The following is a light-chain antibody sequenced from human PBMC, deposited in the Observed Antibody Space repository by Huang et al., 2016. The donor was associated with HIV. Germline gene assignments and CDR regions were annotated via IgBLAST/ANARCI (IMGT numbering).Light chain of an antibody. J-gene: IGKJ3*01. CDR1: QNILYISNNKNY. V-gene: IGKV4-1*01. CDR3: QQYYSTPFT. Sequence: DIVMTQSPDSLAVSLGERATINCKSSQNILYISNNKNYLALYQQKPGQPPKLLIYWASTREFGVPDRFSGSGSGTDFTLTISSLQAEDVAVYYCQQYYSTPFTFGPGTKVDIK. CDR2: WAS.